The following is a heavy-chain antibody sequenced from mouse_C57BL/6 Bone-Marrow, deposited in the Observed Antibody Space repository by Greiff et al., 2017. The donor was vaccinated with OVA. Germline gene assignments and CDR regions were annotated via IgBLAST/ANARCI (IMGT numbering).Heavy chain of an antibody. CDR1: GFTFSDYY. Sequence: EVMLVESGGGLVQPGGSLKLSCAASGFTFSDYYMYWVRQTPEKRLEWVAYISNGGGSTYYPDTVKGRFTISRDNAKNTLYLQMSRLKSEDTAMYYCARHVDSNRDYWGQGTTLTVSS. J-gene: IGHJ2*01. V-gene: IGHV5-12*01. CDR2: ISNGGGST. CDR3: ARHVDSNRDY. D-gene: IGHD2-5*01.